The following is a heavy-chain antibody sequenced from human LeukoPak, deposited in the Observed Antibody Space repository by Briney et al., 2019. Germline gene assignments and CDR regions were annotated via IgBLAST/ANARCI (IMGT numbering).Heavy chain of an antibody. CDR3: ARGVKEWFGEIDYFDY. CDR1: GGSISSYY. D-gene: IGHD3-10*01. V-gene: IGHV4-59*01. J-gene: IGHJ4*02. Sequence: PSETLSLTCTVSGGSISSYYWSWIRQPPGKGLEWIGYIYYSGSTNYNPSLKSRVTISVDTSKNQFSLKLSSVTAADTAVYYCARGVKEWFGEIDYFDYWGQGTLVTVSS. CDR2: IYYSGST.